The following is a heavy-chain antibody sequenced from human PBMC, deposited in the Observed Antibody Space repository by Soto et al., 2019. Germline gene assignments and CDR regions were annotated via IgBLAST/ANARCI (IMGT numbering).Heavy chain of an antibody. J-gene: IGHJ6*02. Sequence: ASVKVSCKASGYTFTSYGISWVRQAPGQGLEWMGWISAYNGNTNYAQKLQGRVTMTTDTSTSTAYMELRSLRSDDTAVYYCARWGGRLLEWSLVSPDYYYYGMDVWGQGTTVTISS. CDR3: ARWGGRLLEWSLVSPDYYYYGMDV. D-gene: IGHD3-3*01. V-gene: IGHV1-18*01. CDR2: ISAYNGNT. CDR1: GYTFTSYG.